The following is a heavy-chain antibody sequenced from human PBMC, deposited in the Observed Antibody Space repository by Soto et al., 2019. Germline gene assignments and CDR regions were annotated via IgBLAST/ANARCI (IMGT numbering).Heavy chain of an antibody. V-gene: IGHV1-69*02. Sequence: QVQLVQSGAEVKKPGSSVKVSCKASGGTFSSYTISWVRQAPGQGLEWMGRIIPILGIANYAQKFQGRVTITADKSTSTAYMELSSLRSEDTAMYYCARGLHYDSISLDDYWGQGTLVTVSS. J-gene: IGHJ4*02. D-gene: IGHD3-22*01. CDR3: ARGLHYDSISLDDY. CDR1: GGTFSSYT. CDR2: IIPILGIA.